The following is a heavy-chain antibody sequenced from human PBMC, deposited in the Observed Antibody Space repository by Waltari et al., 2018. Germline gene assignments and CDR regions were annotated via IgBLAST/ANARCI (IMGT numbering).Heavy chain of an antibody. CDR1: GFTFSSYA. V-gene: IGHV3-30*01. Sequence: QVQLVESGGGVVQPGRSLRLSCAASGFTFSSYAMHWVRQAPGKGLEWVAVISYDGSNKYYADSVKGRFTISRDNSKNTLYLQMNSLRAEDTAVYYCARDIGSGSYSINRFDYWGQGTLVTVSS. CDR2: ISYDGSNK. CDR3: ARDIGSGSYSINRFDY. J-gene: IGHJ4*02. D-gene: IGHD3-10*01.